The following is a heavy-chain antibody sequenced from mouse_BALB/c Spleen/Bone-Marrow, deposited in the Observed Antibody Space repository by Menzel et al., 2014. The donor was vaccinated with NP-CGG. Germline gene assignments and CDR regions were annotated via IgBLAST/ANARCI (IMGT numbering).Heavy chain of an antibody. D-gene: IGHD2-3*01. CDR1: GFDFSGFW. CDR3: ARLGYYGGFAY. J-gene: IGHJ3*01. V-gene: IGHV4-1*02. CDR2: INPDSSTI. Sequence: EVQVVESGGGLVQPGRSLKLSCAASGFDFSGFWMGWVRQAPGKGLEWIGEINPDSSTINYTPSLKDRFIISRDNAENTLYLQMSKVRSEDTALYYCARLGYYGGFAYWGQGTLVTVSA.